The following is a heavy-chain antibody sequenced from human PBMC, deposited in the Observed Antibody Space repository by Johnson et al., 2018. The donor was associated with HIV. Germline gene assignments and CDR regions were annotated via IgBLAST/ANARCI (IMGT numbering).Heavy chain of an antibody. J-gene: IGHJ3*02. V-gene: IGHV3-30*03. CDR1: GFTVSSDY. CDR3: ARDPPSLLRGAFDI. D-gene: IGHD3-16*01. CDR2: ISYDGGNK. Sequence: QVQLVESGGGLVQPGGSLRLSCTASGFTVSSDYMSWVRQAPGKGLEWVAVISYDGGNKYYADSVKGRFTISRDNSKNTLYLQMNSLRAEDTAVYYCARDPPSLLRGAFDIWGQGTMVTVSS.